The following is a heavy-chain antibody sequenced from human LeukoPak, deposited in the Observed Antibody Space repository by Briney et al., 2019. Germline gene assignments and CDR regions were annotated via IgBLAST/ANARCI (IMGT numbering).Heavy chain of an antibody. CDR2: IETDGSST. Sequence: GGSLRLSCAASGFTFSTYWMHWVRQAPGKGLVWVARIETDGSSTNYADSVKGRFTISRDNAKNTLFLQMNSLRAEDTAVYYCARAGYYGISVNDAFDVWGQGSMVTVS. D-gene: IGHD3-22*01. V-gene: IGHV3-74*01. CDR1: GFTFSTYW. CDR3: ARAGYYGISVNDAFDV. J-gene: IGHJ3*01.